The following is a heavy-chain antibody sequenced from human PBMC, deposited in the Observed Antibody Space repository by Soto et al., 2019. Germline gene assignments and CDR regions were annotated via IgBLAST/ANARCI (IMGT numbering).Heavy chain of an antibody. V-gene: IGHV3-30*03. CDR1: GFTFSSYG. J-gene: IGHJ4*02. D-gene: IGHD3-9*01. Sequence: QVQLVESGGGVVQPGRSLRLSCAASGFTFSSYGMHWVRQAPGKGLEWVALISYDGSNKYYPDSVKGRFTISRDHSKNTLYLQMNSLRTEDTAVYYCAAGLYFFDSCGQGTLVTVSS. CDR2: ISYDGSNK. CDR3: AAGLYFFDS.